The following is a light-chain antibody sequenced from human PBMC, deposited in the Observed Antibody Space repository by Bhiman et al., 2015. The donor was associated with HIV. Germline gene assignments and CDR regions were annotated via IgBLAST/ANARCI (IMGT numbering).Light chain of an antibody. J-gene: IGLJ2*01. CDR3: SSYTSSSTVV. CDR2: AVS. V-gene: IGLV2-14*03. CDR1: SSDVGAYTY. Sequence: QSALTQPASVSASPGQSIAISCTGTSSDVGAYTYVSWYQQHPGQAPKLMIYAVSNRPSGVSNRFSGSKSGNTASLTISGLQAEDEADYYCSSYTSSSTVVFGGGTKLTVL.